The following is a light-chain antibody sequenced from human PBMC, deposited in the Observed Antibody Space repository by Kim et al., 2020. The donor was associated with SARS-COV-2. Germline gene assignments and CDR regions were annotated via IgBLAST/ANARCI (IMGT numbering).Light chain of an antibody. V-gene: IGKV3-20*01. Sequence: EIVLTQSPGTLSLSPGERATLSCRASQSVSSSYLAWYQQKPGQAPRLLIYGASRRATGIPDRFSGSGSGTDFTLTISRLEPEDFAVYYGKKYGSYYTFGKGTKLEIK. CDR3: KKYGSYYT. CDR2: GAS. J-gene: IGKJ2*01. CDR1: QSVSSSY.